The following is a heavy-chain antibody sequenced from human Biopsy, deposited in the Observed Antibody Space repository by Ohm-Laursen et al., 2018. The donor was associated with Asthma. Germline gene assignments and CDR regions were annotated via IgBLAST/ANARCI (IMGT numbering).Heavy chain of an antibody. V-gene: IGHV1-69*13. CDR3: ARKAGSCISRTCYSLDF. J-gene: IGHJ4*02. Sequence: SVKVSCKSLGGTFNTYVIGWVRQAPGQGLEWMGGINSVFGTTTYPQKFQDGVTITADDSTSTVYMELSSLRSEDTAVCYCARKAGSCISRTCYSLDFWGQGTLVTVSS. D-gene: IGHD2-2*01. CDR2: INSVFGTT. CDR1: GGTFNTYV.